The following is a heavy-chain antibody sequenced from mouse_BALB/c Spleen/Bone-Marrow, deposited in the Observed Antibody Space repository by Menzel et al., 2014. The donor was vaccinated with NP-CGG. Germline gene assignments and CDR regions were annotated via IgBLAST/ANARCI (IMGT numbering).Heavy chain of an antibody. Sequence: QVQLKQSGPELVSPGVSVKISCKAFGYTFTDHAIHWVKQSHSKSLEWIGIISTYSANTNYNQKFKGKATMTVDKSSSTAYMELARLTFEDSAIYFCARDISGYVRAMDYWGQGTSVTVSS. CDR3: ARDISGYVRAMDY. D-gene: IGHD3-2*01. CDR1: GYTFTDHA. CDR2: ISTYSANT. V-gene: IGHV1-67*01. J-gene: IGHJ4*01.